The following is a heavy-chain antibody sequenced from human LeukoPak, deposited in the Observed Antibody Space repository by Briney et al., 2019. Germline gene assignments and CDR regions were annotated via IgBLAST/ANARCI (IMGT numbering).Heavy chain of an antibody. CDR3: ARDEEWLFDY. CDR1: GGSISSYY. CDR2: IYYSGST. V-gene: IGHV4-59*01. Sequence: PSETLSLTCTVSGGSISSYYWSWIRQPPGKGLEWIGYIYYSGSTNYNPSLKSRVTISVDTSKNQFSLKLSSVTAADTAVYYCARDEEWLFDYWGQGTLVTVSS. D-gene: IGHD6-19*01. J-gene: IGHJ4*02.